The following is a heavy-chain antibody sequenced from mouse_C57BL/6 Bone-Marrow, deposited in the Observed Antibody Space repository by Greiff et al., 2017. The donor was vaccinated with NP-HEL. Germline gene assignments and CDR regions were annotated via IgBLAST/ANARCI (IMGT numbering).Heavy chain of an antibody. CDR3: VGGRAIAPVLAHWYFDV. CDR2: IRSESSNYAT. CDR1: GFTFNTYA. J-gene: IGHJ1*03. V-gene: IGHV10-3*01. D-gene: IGHD1-1*01. Sequence: EVQRVESGGGLVQPKGSLKLSCAASGFTFNTYAMHWVRQAPGKGLEWVARIRSESSNYATYYAVSVKDRFTIYRDDSQSMLYLQINNLLTEDTAEYYCVGGRAIAPVLAHWYFDVWGTGTSVTVSS.